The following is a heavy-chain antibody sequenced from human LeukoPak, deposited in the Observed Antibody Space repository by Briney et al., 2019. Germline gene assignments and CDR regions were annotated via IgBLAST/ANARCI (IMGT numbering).Heavy chain of an antibody. CDR3: ARDGRYDFWSGSSSYFDC. J-gene: IGHJ4*02. V-gene: IGHV3-20*04. D-gene: IGHD3-3*01. CDR1: GFTFDDYG. Sequence: GGSLRLSCAASGFTFDDYGVSWVRQAPGKGLEWVSGINWNGVSTRYADSVKGRFTISRDNAKNSLYLRMNSLRAEDTALYYCARDGRYDFWSGSSSYFDCWGQGTLVTVSS. CDR2: INWNGVST.